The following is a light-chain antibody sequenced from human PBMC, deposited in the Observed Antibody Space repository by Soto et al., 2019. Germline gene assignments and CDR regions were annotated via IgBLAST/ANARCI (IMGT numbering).Light chain of an antibody. V-gene: IGKV1-17*01. CDR3: LQYYDYPYT. CDR2: AAS. CDR1: QGIRGD. Sequence: DIQMTQSPSSLSAALEDRVTITSRANQGIRGDLGWYQQKPGKAPKRLIYAASTLQSGVPSRFIGSGFGTEFTLTITSLQPEDFATYYCLQYYDYPYTFGQGTKLEIK. J-gene: IGKJ2*01.